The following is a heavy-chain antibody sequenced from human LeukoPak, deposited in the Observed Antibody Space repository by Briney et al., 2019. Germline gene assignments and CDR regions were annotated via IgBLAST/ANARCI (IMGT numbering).Heavy chain of an antibody. CDR1: GYTFTGYY. CDR2: INPNSGGT. Sequence: GASVKVSCKASGYTFTGYYMHWVRQAPGQGLEWMGWINPNSGGTNYAQKFQGWVTMTRDTSISTAYMELSRLRSDDTAVYYCARDGALEVATIPDYWGQGTLVTVSS. CDR3: ARDGALEVATIPDY. J-gene: IGHJ4*02. V-gene: IGHV1-2*04. D-gene: IGHD5-24*01.